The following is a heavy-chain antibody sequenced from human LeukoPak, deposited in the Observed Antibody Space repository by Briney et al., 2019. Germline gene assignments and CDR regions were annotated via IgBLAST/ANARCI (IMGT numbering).Heavy chain of an antibody. CDR1: GASMTNYY. Sequence: SETLSLTCTVSGASMTNYYWSWIRQSPGKGLEWIGYNYYSGNTDYNPSLKSRVTISADTSKNQFSLKMSSMTASDTDVYYCAREREYSSSWYLDYSGQGALVTVSP. J-gene: IGHJ4*02. D-gene: IGHD6-13*01. V-gene: IGHV4-59*01. CDR3: AREREYSSSWYLDY. CDR2: NYYSGNT.